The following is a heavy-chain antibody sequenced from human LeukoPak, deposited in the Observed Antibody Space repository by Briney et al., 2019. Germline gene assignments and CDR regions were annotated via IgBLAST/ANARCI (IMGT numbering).Heavy chain of an antibody. CDR2: IYIGGGT. CDR3: ARGDYCSSTSCAPCH. CDR1: GFTVSSNF. V-gene: IGHV3-66*02. D-gene: IGHD2-2*01. Sequence: GGSLRLSCAASGFTVSSNFMTWVRQAPGKGLEWVSLIYIGGGTDYADSVKGRFTISRDHSKNTLHLQMNSLKAEDTAVYYCARGDYCSSTSCAPCHCGQGNLVTVSS. J-gene: IGHJ4*02.